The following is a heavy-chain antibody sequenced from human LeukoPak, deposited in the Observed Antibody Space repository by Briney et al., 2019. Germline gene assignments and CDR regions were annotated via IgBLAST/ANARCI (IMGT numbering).Heavy chain of an antibody. CDR2: IYYSGSP. D-gene: IGHD3-22*01. J-gene: IGHJ4*02. V-gene: IGHV4-31*03. Sequence: SETLSLTCTVSGGSISSGGYYWSWIRQHPGKGLEWIGYIYYSGSPYYNPSLKSRVTISVDTSKNQFSLKLSSVTAADTAVYYCARAHYYDSSGYNYYFDYWGQGTLVTVSS. CDR1: GGSISSGGYY. CDR3: ARAHYYDSSGYNYYFDY.